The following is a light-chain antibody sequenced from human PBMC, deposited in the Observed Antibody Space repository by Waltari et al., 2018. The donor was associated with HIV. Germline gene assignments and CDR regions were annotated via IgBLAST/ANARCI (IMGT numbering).Light chain of an antibody. V-gene: IGLV2-14*01. CDR3: SSYTTRNTRV. J-gene: IGLJ3*02. Sequence: QSALTQPASVSGSPGQSITISCTGTSSDVGVYNYVSWYQQHPGKAPKLMIYEVSNRPSAVSNRFSGSKSGHTASQTISGLQAEDDSDYYCSSYTTRNTRVFVGGTTLTVL. CDR2: EVS. CDR1: SSDVGVYNY.